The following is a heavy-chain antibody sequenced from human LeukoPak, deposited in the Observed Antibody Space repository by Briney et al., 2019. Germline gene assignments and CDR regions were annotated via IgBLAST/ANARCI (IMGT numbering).Heavy chain of an antibody. CDR1: GGSISGFY. CDR2: IYYSGST. J-gene: IGHJ3*02. Sequence: PSETLSLTCTFSGGSISGFYWNWIRQPPGKGLDWIASIYYSGSTNSSPSLESQVTISVDTSKNQFSLQLNSVTAADTAVYYCARDISGGSHVFDIWGQGTMVTVSS. V-gene: IGHV4-59*12. CDR3: ARDISGGSHVFDI. D-gene: IGHD3-3*02.